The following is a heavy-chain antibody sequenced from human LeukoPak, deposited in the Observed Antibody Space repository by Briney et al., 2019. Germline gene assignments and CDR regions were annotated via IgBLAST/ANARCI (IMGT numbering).Heavy chain of an antibody. D-gene: IGHD3-22*01. CDR1: GYTFTGYY. V-gene: IGHV1-2*02. CDR2: INPNSGGT. Sequence: ASVKVSCKASGYTFTGYYMHWVRQAPGQGLEWMGWINPNSGGTNYAQKFQGRVTMTRDTSISTAYMELSRLRSDDTAVYYCARGVAAYTHYADSSGYDWGQGTLVIVSS. J-gene: IGHJ4*02. CDR3: ARGVAAYTHYADSSGYD.